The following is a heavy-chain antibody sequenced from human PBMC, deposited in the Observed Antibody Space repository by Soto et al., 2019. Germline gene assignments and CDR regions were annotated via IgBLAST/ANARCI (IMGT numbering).Heavy chain of an antibody. J-gene: IGHJ5*02. Sequence: QLLQSGGGLVQPGGSLTLSCAASGFTFGNTDMSWVRQAPGEGLEWVSTIDGSGGITYYADSVKGRFTISRDNSRNTVYLQMKSLGGDDTALYYCVTNSGWFDTWGQGALVTVSS. D-gene: IGHD3-10*01. CDR2: IDGSGGIT. CDR3: VTNSGWFDT. V-gene: IGHV3-23*01. CDR1: GFTFGNTD.